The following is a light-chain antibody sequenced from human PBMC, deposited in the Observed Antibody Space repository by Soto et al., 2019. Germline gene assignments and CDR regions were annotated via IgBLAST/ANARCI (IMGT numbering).Light chain of an antibody. J-gene: IGKJ2*01. CDR1: QSISNW. Sequence: DIQMTQSPSTLSASVGDRVTITCRASQSISNWLAWYQQKPGKAPKLLIYDAYTLESGVPSRFSGSGSGTEFTLTISRLQPDDFATYYCQQYNSYSTFGQGTKLEIK. CDR3: QQYNSYST. V-gene: IGKV1-5*01. CDR2: DAY.